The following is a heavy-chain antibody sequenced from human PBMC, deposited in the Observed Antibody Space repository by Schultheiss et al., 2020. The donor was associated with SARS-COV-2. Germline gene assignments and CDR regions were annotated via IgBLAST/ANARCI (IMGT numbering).Heavy chain of an antibody. CDR3: AHSRAYYDFWSGYYIGYGMDV. CDR1: GFSLSTSGMC. J-gene: IGHJ6*02. CDR2: IDWDDDK. V-gene: IGHV2-70*12. D-gene: IGHD3-3*01. Sequence: SGPTLVKPTQTLTLTCTFSGFSLSTSGMCVSWIRQPPGKALEWLARIDWDDDKYYSTSLKTRLTISKDTSKNQVVLTMTNMDPVDTATYYCAHSRAYYDFWSGYYIGYGMDVWGQGTTVTVSS.